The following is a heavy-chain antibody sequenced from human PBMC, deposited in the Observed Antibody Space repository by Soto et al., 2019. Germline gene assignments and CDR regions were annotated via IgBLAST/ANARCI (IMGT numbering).Heavy chain of an antibody. D-gene: IGHD5-12*01. CDR3: ARQVDVVGTKYFDS. Sequence: QVQLQESGPGLVKASETLSLTCTVSGDSIRSSGHYWGWIRQPPGKGLEWIASIYYSESRFYNPSLKSRASISVDTSRNQFSVKRTAVTATDTAMYYCARQVDVVGTKYFDSWGQGTLVTVSS. V-gene: IGHV4-39*01. CDR2: IYYSESR. CDR1: GDSIRSSGHY. J-gene: IGHJ4*02.